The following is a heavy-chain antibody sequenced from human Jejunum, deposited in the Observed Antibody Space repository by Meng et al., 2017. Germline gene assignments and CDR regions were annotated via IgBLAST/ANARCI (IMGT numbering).Heavy chain of an antibody. J-gene: IGHJ4*02. D-gene: IGHD1-1*01. V-gene: IGHV4-59*01. CDR1: GGSISGYY. CDR3: ARRNLYRTGFDC. Sequence: SETLSLTCTVSGGSISGYYWSWIRQPPGKGLEWIGHMYSTGSTNYNPYLQSRVTISLDTSKNQFSLELNYVTAANAAVYYCARRNLYRTGFDCLGQATLVTVSS. CDR2: MYSTGST.